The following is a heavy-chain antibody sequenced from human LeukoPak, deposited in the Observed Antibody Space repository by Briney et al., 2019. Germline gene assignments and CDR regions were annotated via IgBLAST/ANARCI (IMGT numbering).Heavy chain of an antibody. Sequence: GGSLRLSCSASGFTFSTYAMSWVRQAPGKGLEWVSAISGSGGSTYYAASVKGRFTVSRDNSKNTLYLQMNSLRGGDTAVYYCAKAHGSGGSYYYYYGMDVWGQGTTVTVSS. CDR2: ISGSGGST. J-gene: IGHJ6*02. V-gene: IGHV3-23*01. CDR1: GFTFSTYA. D-gene: IGHD3-10*01. CDR3: AKAHGSGGSYYYYYGMDV.